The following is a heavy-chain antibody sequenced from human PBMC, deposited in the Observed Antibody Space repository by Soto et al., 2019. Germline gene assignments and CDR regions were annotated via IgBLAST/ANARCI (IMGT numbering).Heavy chain of an antibody. D-gene: IGHD2-2*01. Sequence: SETLSLTCTVSGGSISSYYWSWIRQPPGKGLEWIGYIYYSGSTNYNPSLKSRVTISVDTSKNQFSLRLRSVTAADTAVYYCARRTVHTDAPFDTWGQGTLVTVSS. V-gene: IGHV4-59*01. CDR3: ARRTVHTDAPFDT. CDR2: IYYSGST. CDR1: GGSISSYY. J-gene: IGHJ4*02.